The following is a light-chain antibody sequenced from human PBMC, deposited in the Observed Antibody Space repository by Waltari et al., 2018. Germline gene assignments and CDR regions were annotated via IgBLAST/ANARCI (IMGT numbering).Light chain of an antibody. Sequence: QSALTQPASVSGPPGQSVTIFCAGTSNDVGGYNSVPWLQEHPGQAPRVIIYDVSDRPSGVSDRFSGSKSGNTASLTISGLQAEDEADYYCSSQSSNDVVLFGGGTKLTVL. J-gene: IGLJ2*01. V-gene: IGLV2-14*01. CDR2: DVS. CDR1: SNDVGGYNS. CDR3: SSQSSNDVVL.